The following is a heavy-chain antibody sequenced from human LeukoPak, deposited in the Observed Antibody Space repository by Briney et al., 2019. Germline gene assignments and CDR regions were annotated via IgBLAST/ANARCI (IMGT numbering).Heavy chain of an antibody. CDR1: GFTFSSYA. V-gene: IGHV3-30*04. CDR2: ISYDGSNK. CDR3: AREEYSGYAFDY. Sequence: GGSLRLSCAAPGFTFSSYAMHWVRQAPGKGLEWVAVISYDGSNKYYADSVKGRFTISRDNSKNTLYLQMNSLRAEDTAVYYCAREEYSGYAFDYWGQGTLVTVSS. D-gene: IGHD5-12*01. J-gene: IGHJ4*02.